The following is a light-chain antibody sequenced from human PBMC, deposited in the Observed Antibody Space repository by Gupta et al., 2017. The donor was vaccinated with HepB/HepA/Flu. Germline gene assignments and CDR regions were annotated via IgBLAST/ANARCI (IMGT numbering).Light chain of an antibody. Sequence: EIVMTQSPATLSVSPGERATLSCRASQSVTSKLAWYQQKPGQAPRLLIYGASTRATGIPARFSGSGSGTEFTLTIGSLQSEDFAVYYCQQYNNWPLTFGGGTKVEIK. CDR3: QQYNNWPLT. CDR1: QSVTSK. J-gene: IGKJ4*01. V-gene: IGKV3-15*01. CDR2: GAS.